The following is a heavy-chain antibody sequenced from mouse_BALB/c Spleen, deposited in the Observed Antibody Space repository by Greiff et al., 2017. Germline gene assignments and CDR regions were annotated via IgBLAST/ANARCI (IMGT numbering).Heavy chain of an antibody. CDR1: GFTFSSYG. Sequence: EVKLMESGGGLVQPGGSLKLSCAASGFTFSSYGMSWVRQTPDKRLELVATINSNGGSTYYPDSVKGRFTISRDNAKNTLYLQMSKVRSEDTALYYCARRGYGSSHFDYWGQGTTLTVSS. V-gene: IGHV5-6-3*01. CDR3: ARRGYGSSHFDY. J-gene: IGHJ2*01. CDR2: INSNGGST. D-gene: IGHD1-1*01.